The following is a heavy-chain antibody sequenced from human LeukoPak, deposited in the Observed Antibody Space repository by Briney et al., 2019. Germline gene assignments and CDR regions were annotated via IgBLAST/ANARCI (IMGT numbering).Heavy chain of an antibody. J-gene: IGHJ4*02. Sequence: PGGSLRLSCAASGFTFSSYGMSWVRQAPGKGLEWVSVISGSGGSTYYADSVKGRFTISRDNSKNTLYLQMNSLRAEDTAVYYCARLIPKNYYDSSGYNDYWGQGTLVTVSS. CDR3: ARLIPKNYYDSSGYNDY. D-gene: IGHD3-22*01. V-gene: IGHV3-23*01. CDR1: GFTFSSYG. CDR2: ISGSGGST.